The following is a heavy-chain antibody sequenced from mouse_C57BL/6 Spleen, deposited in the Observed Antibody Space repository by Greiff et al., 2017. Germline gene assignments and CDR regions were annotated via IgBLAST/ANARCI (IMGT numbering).Heavy chain of an antibody. CDR3: VREGGLRRESDY. CDR1: GFTFNTYA. CDR2: IRSKSSNYAT. J-gene: IGHJ2*01. D-gene: IGHD2-4*01. Sequence: EVQVVESGGGLVQPKGSLKLSCAASGFTFNTYAMHWVRQAPGKGLEWVARIRSKSSNYATYYADSVKDRFTISRDDSQSMLYLQMNNLKTEDTAMYDCVREGGLRRESDYWGQGTTLTVSS. V-gene: IGHV10-3*01.